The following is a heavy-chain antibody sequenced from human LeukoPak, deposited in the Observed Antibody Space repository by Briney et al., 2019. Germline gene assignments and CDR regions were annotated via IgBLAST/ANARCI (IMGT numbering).Heavy chain of an antibody. Sequence: SETLSLTCAVYGESFSGYYWSWIRQPPGKGLEWIGEINHSGSTNYNPSLKSRVTISVDTSKNQFSLKLSSVTAADTAVYYCARVPYYYDSSGYYEFDYWGQGTLVTVSS. J-gene: IGHJ4*02. V-gene: IGHV4-34*01. CDR2: INHSGST. CDR1: GESFSGYY. CDR3: ARVPYYYDSSGYYEFDY. D-gene: IGHD3-22*01.